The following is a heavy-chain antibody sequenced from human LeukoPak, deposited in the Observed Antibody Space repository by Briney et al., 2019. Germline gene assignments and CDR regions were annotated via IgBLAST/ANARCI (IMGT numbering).Heavy chain of an antibody. CDR1: GFNFIAYQ. CDR3: ARETGGYSSGTDAFDI. Sequence: ASVKVSCETSGFNFIAYQIHWVRQAPRQGLEWMGWINPNSGGTNYAQKFQGRVTMTRDTSISTAYMELSRLRSDDTAVYYCARETGGYSSGTDAFDIWGQGTMVTVSS. D-gene: IGHD6-19*01. V-gene: IGHV1-2*02. J-gene: IGHJ3*02. CDR2: INPNSGGT.